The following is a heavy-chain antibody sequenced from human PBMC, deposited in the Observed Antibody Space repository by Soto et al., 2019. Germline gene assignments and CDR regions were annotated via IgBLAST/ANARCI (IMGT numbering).Heavy chain of an antibody. CDR3: ARGYYYDSSGYYATYNYFDY. D-gene: IGHD3-22*01. CDR1: GFTFSRYA. Sequence: GGSLRLSCAASGFTFSRYAMHWVRQAPGKGLEWVAVISYDGSNKYYADSVKGRFTISRDNSKNTLYLQMNSLRAEDTAVYYCARGYYYDSSGYYATYNYFDYWGQGTLVTVSS. V-gene: IGHV3-30-3*01. J-gene: IGHJ4*02. CDR2: ISYDGSNK.